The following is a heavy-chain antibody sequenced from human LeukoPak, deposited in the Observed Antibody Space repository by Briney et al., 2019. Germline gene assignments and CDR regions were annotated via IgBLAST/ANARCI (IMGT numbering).Heavy chain of an antibody. V-gene: IGHV4-39*01. J-gene: IGHJ4*02. CDR2: IYYSGST. CDR1: GGSISSSSYY. D-gene: IGHD3-3*01. Sequence: PSETLSLTCTVSGGSISSSSYYWGWIRQPPGKGLEWIGSIYYSGSTYYNPSLKSRVTISLDTSKTQFSLKLSSVTAADTAVYYCARSFNAYYDFWSGYYPLDYWGQGTLVTVSS. CDR3: ARSFNAYYDFWSGYYPLDY.